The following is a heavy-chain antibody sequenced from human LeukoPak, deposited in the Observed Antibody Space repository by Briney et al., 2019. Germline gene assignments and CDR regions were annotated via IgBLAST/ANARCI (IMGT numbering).Heavy chain of an antibody. Sequence: SETLSLTCTVSGGSISSSSYYWGWIRQPPGKELEWIGSIYYSGNTYYNPSLKSRVTISVDTSKNQFSLKLSSVTAADTAVYYCARAGTKLVRGHRYYYYYMDVWGKGTTVTVSS. V-gene: IGHV4-39*07. D-gene: IGHD6-6*01. J-gene: IGHJ6*03. CDR3: ARAGTKLVRGHRYYYYYMDV. CDR2: IYYSGNT. CDR1: GGSISSSSYY.